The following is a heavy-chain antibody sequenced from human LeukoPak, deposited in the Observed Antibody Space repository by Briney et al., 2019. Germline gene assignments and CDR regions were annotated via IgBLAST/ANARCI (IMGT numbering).Heavy chain of an antibody. CDR2: VYHSGKT. CDR3: ASQSPDHDY. V-gene: IGHV4-38-2*01. Sequence: SETLSLTCAVSGYSITSGWYWSWIRQPPGKGLEWIGNVYHSGKTDYKSSLKGRLTISVDTSKNEFALKVRSVTAADTAVYYCASQSPDHDYGARGPLVTVPS. CDR1: GYSITSGWY. J-gene: IGHJ4*02.